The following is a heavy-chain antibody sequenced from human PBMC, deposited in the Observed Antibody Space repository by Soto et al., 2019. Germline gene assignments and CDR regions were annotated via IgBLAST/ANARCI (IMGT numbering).Heavy chain of an antibody. CDR1: GFTFSSYG. Sequence: QVQLVESGGGVVQPGRSLRLSCAASGFTFSSYGMHWVRQAPGKGLEWVAVIWYDGSNKYYADSVKGRFTISRDNSKNTLYLQMNSLRDEDTAVYYCARDKGDIVVVPAAIFYMDVWGKGTTVTVSS. CDR2: IWYDGSNK. V-gene: IGHV3-33*01. D-gene: IGHD2-2*01. J-gene: IGHJ6*03. CDR3: ARDKGDIVVVPAAIFYMDV.